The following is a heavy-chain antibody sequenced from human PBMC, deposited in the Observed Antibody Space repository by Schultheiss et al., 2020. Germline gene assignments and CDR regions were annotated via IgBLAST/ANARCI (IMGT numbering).Heavy chain of an antibody. CDR2: ISGSGGST. CDR1: GFTFDDYA. V-gene: IGHV3-23*01. J-gene: IGHJ4*02. D-gene: IGHD6-13*01. Sequence: GGSLRLSCAASGFTFDDYAMHWVRQAPGKGLEWVSAISGSGGSTYYADSVKGRFTISRDNSKNTLYLQMNSLRAEDTAVYYCAKDKASSSWYYFDYWGQGTLVTVSS. CDR3: AKDKASSSWYYFDY.